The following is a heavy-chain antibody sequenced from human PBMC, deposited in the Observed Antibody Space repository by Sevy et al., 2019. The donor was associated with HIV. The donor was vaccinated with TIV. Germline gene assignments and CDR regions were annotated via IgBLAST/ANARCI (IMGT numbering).Heavy chain of an antibody. CDR3: AKAIAGEGSGSYYFDY. Sequence: GGSLRLSCTASGFTFDDYTMDWVRQAPGKGLEWVSSITWDGGSPYYADSVKGRFTISRDNSKNSLYLQMNSLRPEDTALYYCAKAIAGEGSGSYYFDYWGQGTLVTVSS. J-gene: IGHJ4*02. V-gene: IGHV3-43D*03. CDR2: ITWDGGSP. D-gene: IGHD3-10*01. CDR1: GFTFDDYT.